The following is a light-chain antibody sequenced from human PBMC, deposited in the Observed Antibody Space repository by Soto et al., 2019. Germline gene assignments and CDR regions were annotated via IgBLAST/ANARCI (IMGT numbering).Light chain of an antibody. Sequence: FVLPRSPGTLSLCPGERATLSCRASQRSGSSNLAYYQQKPGQAHRLLYDAATTRATGIPNSISGSGSGKVIPITSSMLEPEDSAVYFRQHNSNSRTFGQGTKVDIK. CDR1: QRSGSSN. CDR2: AAT. CDR3: QHNSNSRT. J-gene: IGKJ1*01. V-gene: IGKV3-20*01.